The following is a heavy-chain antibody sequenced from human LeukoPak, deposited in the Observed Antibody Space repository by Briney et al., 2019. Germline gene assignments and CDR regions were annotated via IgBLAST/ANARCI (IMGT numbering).Heavy chain of an antibody. CDR3: ARALGGSFDFDY. CDR2: SNAGNGNT. CDR1: VYTFTSYA. J-gene: IGHJ4*02. Sequence: ASVKVSCKASVYTFTSYAMHWVRQAPGQRLEWMGWSNAGNGNTTYSQEFQGRVTITRDTSASTAYMELSSLRSQDMAVYYCARALGGSFDFDYWGQGTLVTVSS. V-gene: IGHV1-3*02. D-gene: IGHD1-26*01.